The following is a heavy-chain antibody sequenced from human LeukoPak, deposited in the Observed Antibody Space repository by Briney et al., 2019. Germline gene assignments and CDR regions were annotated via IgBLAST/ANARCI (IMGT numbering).Heavy chain of an antibody. D-gene: IGHD2-15*01. CDR1: GFTFSSYG. V-gene: IGHV3-33*01. CDR3: ARDRSADNWFDP. Sequence: GGSLRLSCAASGFTFSSYGMHWVRQAPGKGLEWVAVIWYDGSNKYYADPVKGRFTISRDNSKNTLYLQMNSLRAEDTAVYYCARDRSADNWFDPWGQGTLVTVSS. J-gene: IGHJ5*02. CDR2: IWYDGSNK.